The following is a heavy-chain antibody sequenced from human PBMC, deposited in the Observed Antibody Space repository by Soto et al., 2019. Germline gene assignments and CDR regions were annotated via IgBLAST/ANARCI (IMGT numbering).Heavy chain of an antibody. V-gene: IGHV4-30-4*01. CDR2: IYYSGST. CDR3: ARERGRSIAARPYNWFDP. CDR1: GGSISSGDYY. J-gene: IGHJ5*02. Sequence: LSLTCTVSGGSISSGDYYWSWIRQPPGKGLEWIGYIYYSGSTYYNPSLKSRVTISVDTSKNQFSLKLSSVTAADTAVYYCARERGRSIAARPYNWFDPWGQGTLVTVSS. D-gene: IGHD6-6*01.